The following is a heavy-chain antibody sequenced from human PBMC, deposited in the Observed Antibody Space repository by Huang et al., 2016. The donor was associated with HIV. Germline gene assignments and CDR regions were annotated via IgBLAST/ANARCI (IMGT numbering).Heavy chain of an antibody. J-gene: IGHJ4*02. Sequence: QVQLRQWGAGLVKPSENLSLTCAVYGGSFSGYYWTWIRQSPGTGLEWIGEINHTGTANYPPSLKIRVTISKDTAKNQFSLQLTSVSAADTGVYFCAREKAADSAWYGVYYFDYWGEGALVTVTS. CDR1: GGSFSGYY. CDR2: INHTGTA. V-gene: IGHV4-34*01. CDR3: AREKAADSAWYGVYYFDY. D-gene: IGHD6-19*01.